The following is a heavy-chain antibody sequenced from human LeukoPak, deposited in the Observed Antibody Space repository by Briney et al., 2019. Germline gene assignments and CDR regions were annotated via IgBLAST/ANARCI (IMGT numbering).Heavy chain of an antibody. J-gene: IGHJ4*02. CDR3: ARPSFTQGSYFDY. D-gene: IGHD2-15*01. CDR2: ISSSGSTI. CDR1: GFTFSSYE. Sequence: GGSLRLSCAASGFTFSSYEMNWVRQAPGKGLEWVSYISSSGSTIYYADSVKGRFTISRDNAKNSLYLQMNSLSAEDTAVYYCARPSFTQGSYFDYWGQGTLVTVSS. V-gene: IGHV3-48*03.